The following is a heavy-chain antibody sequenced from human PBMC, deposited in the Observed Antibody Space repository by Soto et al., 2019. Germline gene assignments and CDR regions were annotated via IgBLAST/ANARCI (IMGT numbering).Heavy chain of an antibody. CDR1: GGSISSSSYY. J-gene: IGHJ3*02. Sequence: PSETLSLTCTVSGGSISSSSYYWGWIRQPPGKGLEWIGSIYYSGSTYYNPSLKSRVTISVDTSKNQFSLKLSSVTAADTAVYYCAREPYYYDSSGYYFPRKRADAFDIWGQGTMVTVSS. D-gene: IGHD3-22*01. CDR2: IYYSGST. CDR3: AREPYYYDSSGYYFPRKRADAFDI. V-gene: IGHV4-39*07.